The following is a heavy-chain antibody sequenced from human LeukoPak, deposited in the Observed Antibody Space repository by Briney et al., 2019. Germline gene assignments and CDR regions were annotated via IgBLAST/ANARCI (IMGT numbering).Heavy chain of an antibody. V-gene: IGHV3-7*03. D-gene: IGHD3-16*02. Sequence: GGSLRLSCATSGFTFSNFWMSWVRQAPGKGLEWVANIKQDGSEKYYVGSVKGRFTISRDNAKNSMYLQMNSLRIEDTALYYCSKDISAGGLDVWGPGTTVTVSS. CDR3: SKDISAGGLDV. CDR2: IKQDGSEK. CDR1: GFTFSNFW. J-gene: IGHJ6*02.